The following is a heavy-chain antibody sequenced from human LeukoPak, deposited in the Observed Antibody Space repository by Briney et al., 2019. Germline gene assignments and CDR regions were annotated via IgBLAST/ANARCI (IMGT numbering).Heavy chain of an antibody. Sequence: ASVKVSCKASGYTFTGYYMHWVRQAPGQGLEWMGWISPNSGGTNYAQKFQGRVTMTRDTSISTAYMELSRLRSDDTAVYYCARDLGFGELLFYYYYYMDVWGKGTTVTISS. J-gene: IGHJ6*03. CDR2: ISPNSGGT. D-gene: IGHD3-10*01. V-gene: IGHV1-2*02. CDR3: ARDLGFGELLFYYYYYMDV. CDR1: GYTFTGYY.